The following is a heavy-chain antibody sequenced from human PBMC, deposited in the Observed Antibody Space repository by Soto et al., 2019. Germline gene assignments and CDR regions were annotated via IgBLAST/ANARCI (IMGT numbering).Heavy chain of an antibody. D-gene: IGHD6-13*01. Sequence: QVQLVESGGGVVQPGRSLRLSCAASGFTFSSYGMHWVRQAPGKGLEWVAVIWYDGSNKYYADSVKGRFTISRDNSKNTLYLQMNSLRAEDTAVYYCAREGGSRRNFDIWGQGTMVTVSS. CDR1: GFTFSSYG. CDR3: AREGGSRRNFDI. V-gene: IGHV3-33*01. J-gene: IGHJ3*02. CDR2: IWYDGSNK.